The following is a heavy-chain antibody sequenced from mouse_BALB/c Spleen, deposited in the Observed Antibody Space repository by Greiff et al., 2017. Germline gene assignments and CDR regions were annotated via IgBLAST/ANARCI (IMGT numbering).Heavy chain of an antibody. J-gene: IGHJ4*01. Sequence: EVKVVESGGGLVQPGGSLKLSCAASGFTFSSYTMSWVRQTPEKRLEWVAYISNGGGSTYYPDTVKGRFTISRDNAKNTLYLQMSSLKSEDTAMYYCARRDSLYAMDYWGQGTSVTVSS. CDR2: ISNGGGST. CDR3: ARRDSLYAMDY. CDR1: GFTFSSYT. V-gene: IGHV5-12-2*01.